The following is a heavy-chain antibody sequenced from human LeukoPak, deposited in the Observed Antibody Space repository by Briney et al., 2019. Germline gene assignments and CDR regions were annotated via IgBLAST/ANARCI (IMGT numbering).Heavy chain of an antibody. J-gene: IGHJ6*04. CDR3: AADRSHPRYRYGTHYYGMDV. CDR2: IVVGSGNT. D-gene: IGHD5-18*01. V-gene: IGHV1-58*01. CDR1: GFTFTSSA. Sequence: SVKVSCKASGFTFTSSAVQWVRQARGQRLEWIGWIVVGSGNTNYAQKFQERVTITRDMSTSTAYMELSSLRSEDTAVYYCAADRSHPRYRYGTHYYGMDVWGKGTTVTVSS.